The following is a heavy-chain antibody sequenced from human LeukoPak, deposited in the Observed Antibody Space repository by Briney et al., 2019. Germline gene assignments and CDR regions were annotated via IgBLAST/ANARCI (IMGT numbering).Heavy chain of an antibody. CDR1: GYTFTSYD. CDR3: ARGNGVGGDF. CDR2: MSPNSGNT. J-gene: IGHJ4*02. Sequence: ASVKVSCKASGYTFTSYDINWVRQAPGQGLEWMGWMSPNSGNTGYAQRFQGRVTMTRNTSIRTAYMELSSLRSEDTAVYYCARGNGVGGDFWGQGTLVTVSS. V-gene: IGHV1-8*01. D-gene: IGHD1-26*01.